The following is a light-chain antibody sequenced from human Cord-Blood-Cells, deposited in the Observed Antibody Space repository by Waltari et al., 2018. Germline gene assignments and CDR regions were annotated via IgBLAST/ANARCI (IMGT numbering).Light chain of an antibody. J-gene: IGKJ2*01. CDR2: WAS. CDR3: QQYYSTPYT. V-gene: IGKV4-1*01. CDR1: QSVLYSSNNKNY. Sequence: DIVMTQSPDSLAVSLGERATINCKYSQSVLYSSNNKNYLAWYQQKPGQPPKLLIYWASTRESGVPYRFSGSGSGTDFTLTISSLQAEDVAVYYCQQYYSTPYTFGQGTKLEIK.